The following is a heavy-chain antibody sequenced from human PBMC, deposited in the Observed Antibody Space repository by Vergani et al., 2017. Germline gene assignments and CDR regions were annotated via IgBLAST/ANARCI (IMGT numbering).Heavy chain of an antibody. CDR3: AKDGGYSSSWYYYYGMDV. V-gene: IGHV3-43D*03. J-gene: IGHJ6*02. D-gene: IGHD6-13*01. CDR2: ISWDGGST. CDR1: GFTFDDYA. Sequence: EVQLVESGGVVVQPGGSLRLSCAASGFTFDDYAMHWVRQAPGKGLAWVSLISWDGGSTYYADSVKSRFTISRDNSKNSLYLQMNSLRAEDTALYYCAKDGGYSSSWYYYYGMDVWGQGTTVTVSS.